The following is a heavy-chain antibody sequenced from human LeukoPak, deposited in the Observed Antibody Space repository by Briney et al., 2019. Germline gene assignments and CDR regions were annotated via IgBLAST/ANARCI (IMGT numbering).Heavy chain of an antibody. Sequence: PGGSLRLSCAASGFTFSNYAKSWVRQAPGKGLEWVSAISPSADSTSYADSVKGRFAISRDNSKNTLYLQMDSLRAEDTAVYYCAKRGSSSSWYNYFDYWGQGTLVTVSS. V-gene: IGHV3-23*01. D-gene: IGHD6-13*01. CDR1: GFTFSNYA. CDR2: ISPSADST. J-gene: IGHJ4*02. CDR3: AKRGSSSSWYNYFDY.